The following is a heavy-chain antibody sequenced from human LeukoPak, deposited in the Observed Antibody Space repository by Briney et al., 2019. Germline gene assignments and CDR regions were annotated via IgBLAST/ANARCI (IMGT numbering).Heavy chain of an antibody. CDR3: GRQACYDRSGSLDI. CDR2: INARGHRA. J-gene: IGHJ4*01. CDR1: VLIFWTYA. Sequence: GGSVRHSCTASVLIFWTYAMSCARQAPGKGLEWVSCINARGHRAYYAHSVKGRLTISRDNSKNTVSLQMSSLRADDTAQSESGRQACYDRSGSLDIWGQGTLVTVSS. V-gene: IGHV3-23*01. D-gene: IGHD3-22*01.